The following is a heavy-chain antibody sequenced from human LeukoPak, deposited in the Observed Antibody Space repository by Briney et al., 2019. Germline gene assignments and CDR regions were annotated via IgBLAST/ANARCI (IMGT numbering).Heavy chain of an antibody. CDR1: GGSISSGSYY. V-gene: IGHV4-61*02. Sequence: SETLSLTCTVSGGSISSGSYYWSWIRQPAGKGLEWIGRIYTSGSTNYNPSLKSRVTISVDTSKNQFPLKLSSVTAADTAVYYCARVAAAGNDYWGQGTLVTVSS. D-gene: IGHD6-13*01. CDR2: IYTSGST. J-gene: IGHJ4*02. CDR3: ARVAAAGNDY.